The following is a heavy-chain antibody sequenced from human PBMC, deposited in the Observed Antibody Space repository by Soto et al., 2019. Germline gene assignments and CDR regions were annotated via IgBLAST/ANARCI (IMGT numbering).Heavy chain of an antibody. V-gene: IGHV3-23*01. CDR3: AKGVNWDYYFDY. Sequence: GGSLRLTCAASGFTFSSYAMSWVRQAPGKGLEWVSAISGSGGSTYYADSVKGRFTISRDNSKNTLYLQMNSLRAEDTAVYYCAKGVNWDYYFDYWGQGTLVTVSS. CDR2: ISGSGGST. J-gene: IGHJ4*02. CDR1: GFTFSSYA. D-gene: IGHD7-27*01.